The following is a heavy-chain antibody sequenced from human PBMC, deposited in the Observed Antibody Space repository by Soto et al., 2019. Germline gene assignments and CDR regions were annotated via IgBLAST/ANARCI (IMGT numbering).Heavy chain of an antibody. J-gene: IGHJ6*02. D-gene: IGHD4-4*01. CDR1: GYSFTSYW. CDR3: ARRVTHYYYYGMDV. Sequence: GESLKISCKGSGYSFTSYWISWVRQMPGKGLEWMGRIDPSDSYTNYSPSFQGHVTISADKSISTAYLQWSSLKASDTAMYYCARRVTHYYYYGMDVWGQGTTVTLAS. CDR2: IDPSDSYT. V-gene: IGHV5-10-1*01.